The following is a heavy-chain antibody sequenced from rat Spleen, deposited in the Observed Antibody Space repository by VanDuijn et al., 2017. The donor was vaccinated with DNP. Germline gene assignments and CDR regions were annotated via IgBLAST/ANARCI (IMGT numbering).Heavy chain of an antibody. V-gene: IGHV5-20*01. CDR3: AKDLDYGPDY. CDR2: ISYDGGAT. CDR1: GFTFGDYG. D-gene: IGHD1-11*01. Sequence: EVQLVESGGGLVQPGRSMKLSCAASGFTFGDYGMAWILQTPTKGLEWVASISYDGGATYYRDSVKGRITISRDNTKNTLNLQMESLRSEDTATYYCAKDLDYGPDYWGQGVLVTVSS. J-gene: IGHJ2*01.